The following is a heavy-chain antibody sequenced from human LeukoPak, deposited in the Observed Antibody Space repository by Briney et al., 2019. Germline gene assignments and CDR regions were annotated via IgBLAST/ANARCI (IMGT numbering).Heavy chain of an antibody. CDR1: AFTFSSYS. V-gene: IGHV3-48*01. D-gene: IGHD5-24*01. Sequence: GGSLRLSCAAFAFTFSSYSMNWVRQAPGKGLEWVSYISSSSSTIYYADSVKGRFTISRDNAKNSLYLQMNSLRVEDTAVYYCAKGDGSQLRDYFDYWGQGTLVTVSS. J-gene: IGHJ4*02. CDR2: ISSSSSTI. CDR3: AKGDGSQLRDYFDY.